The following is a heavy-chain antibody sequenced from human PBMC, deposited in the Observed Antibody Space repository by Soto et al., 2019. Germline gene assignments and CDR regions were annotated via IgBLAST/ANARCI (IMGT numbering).Heavy chain of an antibody. V-gene: IGHV1-69*14. CDR2: IIPIFDSA. CDR1: GGTFSSYS. J-gene: IGHJ4*02. D-gene: IGHD1-26*01. CDR3: AREMGRGSRNFDY. Sequence: QVQLVQSGAEVKKPGSSVKVSCKASGGTFSSYSINWVRQAPGQRLEWMGGIIPIFDSANYAQKFQGRVTITADRSTTTAYMETTSLSSEDTAVYYCAREMGRGSRNFDYWGRGTLVTVSS.